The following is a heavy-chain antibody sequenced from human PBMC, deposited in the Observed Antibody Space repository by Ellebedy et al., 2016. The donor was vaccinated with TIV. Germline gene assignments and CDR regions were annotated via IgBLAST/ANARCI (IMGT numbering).Heavy chain of an antibody. CDR1: GYTFTSYY. CDR3: AGVESDVWELPAYGYFDA. V-gene: IGHV1-46*01. J-gene: IGHJ4*02. CDR2: INPTTGST. D-gene: IGHD1-26*01. Sequence: AASVKVSCKASGYTFTSYYLDWVRQAPGQGFEYMGRINPTTGSTTYTQTFKGRVTMTRDTSTSTVYMELKSLRSEDTAVYYFAGVESDVWELPAYGYFDAWGQGTLVTVSS.